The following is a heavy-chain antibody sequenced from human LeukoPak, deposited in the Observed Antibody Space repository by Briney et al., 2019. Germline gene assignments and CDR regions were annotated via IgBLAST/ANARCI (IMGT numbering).Heavy chain of an antibody. V-gene: IGHV4-34*01. CDR2: IIHSGGT. CDR1: GGSFNGYS. D-gene: IGHD6-19*01. J-gene: IGHJ5*02. Sequence: SETLSLTCAVSGGSFNGYSYTWIRQPPGKGLEWIGEIIHSGGTSYNPSLKSRLTISVDTSRRQFSLKLTSVTAADTALYFCARGPLAFRRVAGIFSWGRGTQVTVSS. CDR3: ARGPLAFRRVAGIFS.